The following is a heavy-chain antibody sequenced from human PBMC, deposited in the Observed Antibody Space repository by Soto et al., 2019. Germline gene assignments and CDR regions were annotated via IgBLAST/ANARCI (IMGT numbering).Heavy chain of an antibody. J-gene: IGHJ6*02. Sequence: QVQLVQSGAEVKKPGASVKVSCKASGYTFTGYYMHWVRQAPGQGLEWMGWINPNSGGTNYAQKFQGRVTMTRDTSISTAYMELGRLRSEDTAVYYCSRECPELRFLGSHGMDVWGQGTTVTVSS. D-gene: IGHD3-3*01. CDR3: SRECPELRFLGSHGMDV. CDR1: GYTFTGYY. V-gene: IGHV1-2*02. CDR2: INPNSGGT.